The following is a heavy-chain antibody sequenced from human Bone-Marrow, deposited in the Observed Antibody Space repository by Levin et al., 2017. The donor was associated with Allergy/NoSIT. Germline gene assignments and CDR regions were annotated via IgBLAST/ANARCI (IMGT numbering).Heavy chain of an antibody. V-gene: IGHV4-31*03. CDR2: SYSSGSA. CDR1: GGSISSGGYY. D-gene: IGHD3-3*01. Sequence: SQTLSLTCTVSGGSISSGGYYWNWIRQVPGKGLEWIGYSYSSGSAYYNPSFQSRFTISVDKSRNRFSLNVNSVTAADTAVYYCARAQIFYNSWSGIHWGQGMLVTVSS. CDR3: ARAQIFYNSWSGIH. J-gene: IGHJ4*02.